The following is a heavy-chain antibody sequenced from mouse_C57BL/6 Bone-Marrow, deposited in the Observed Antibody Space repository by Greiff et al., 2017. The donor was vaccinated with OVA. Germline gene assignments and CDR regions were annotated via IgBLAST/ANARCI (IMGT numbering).Heavy chain of an antibody. D-gene: IGHD3-2*02. CDR1: GYTFTSYW. CDR3: ARISSGFAY. J-gene: IGHJ3*01. V-gene: IGHV1-50*01. Sequence: QVQLQQPGAELVKPGASVKLSCKASGYTFTSYWMQWVKQRPGQGLEWIGEIDPSDSYTNYNQTFKGKATLTVDTSSSTAYMQLSSLTSEDSAVYYCARISSGFAYWGQGTLVTVSA. CDR2: IDPSDSYT.